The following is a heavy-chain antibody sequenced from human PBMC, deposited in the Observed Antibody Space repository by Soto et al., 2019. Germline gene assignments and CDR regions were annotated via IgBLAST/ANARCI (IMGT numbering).Heavy chain of an antibody. V-gene: IGHV1-46*03. CDR2: INSSGGGT. D-gene: IGHD3-16*01. J-gene: IGHJ1*01. Sequence: ASVKVSCKASGYTFTGYYMHWVRQAPGQGLEWMGMINSSGGGTTYAQKFQGRVTMTRDTSTRTVYMELSSLRSEDTAVYYCARTLTPNPAEYIQHWGQGTLVTVSS. CDR3: ARTLTPNPAEYIQH. CDR1: GYTFTGYY.